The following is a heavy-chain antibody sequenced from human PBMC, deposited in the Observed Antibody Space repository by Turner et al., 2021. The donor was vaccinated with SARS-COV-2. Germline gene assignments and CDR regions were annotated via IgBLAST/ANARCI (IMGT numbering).Heavy chain of an antibody. CDR3: AIAPNYYYGMDV. V-gene: IGHV4-39*01. CDR1: GGSISSSSYN. Sequence: QLQLQESGPGLVKPSETLSLTCTVSGGSISSSSYNWGWIRQPPGKGLEWIGSIYYSGSTNYNPSLKSRVTISVDKSKNKFSVKLSSVTAADTAVYYCAIAPNYYYGMDVWGQGTTVTVSS. J-gene: IGHJ6*02. CDR2: IYYSGST.